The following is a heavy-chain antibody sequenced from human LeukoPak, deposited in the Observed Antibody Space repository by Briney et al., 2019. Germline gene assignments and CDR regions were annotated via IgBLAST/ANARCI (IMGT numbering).Heavy chain of an antibody. CDR2: ISWNSGSI. CDR3: AREGYGCSSTSCYYGTNFDY. D-gene: IGHD2-2*01. Sequence: GGSLRLSCAASGFTFDDYAMHWVRQAPGKGLEWVSGISWNSGSIGYADSVKGRFTISRDNAKNSLYLQMNSLRAEDTAVYYCAREGYGCSSTSCYYGTNFDYWGQGTLVTVSS. J-gene: IGHJ4*02. V-gene: IGHV3-9*01. CDR1: GFTFDDYA.